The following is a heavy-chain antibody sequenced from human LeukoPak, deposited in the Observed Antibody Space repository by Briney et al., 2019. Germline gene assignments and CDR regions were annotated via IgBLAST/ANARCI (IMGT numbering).Heavy chain of an antibody. CDR2: ISGSGGRT. V-gene: IGHV3-23*01. CDR1: GFTFSSYA. Sequence: GGSLRLSCAASGFTFSSYAMSWVRQAPGKGLEWVSAISGSGGRTYYADSVKGRFTISRDNSKNTLYLQMNSLRAEDTAVYYCAKVVRGLQLWSLDYWGEGTLVTVSS. J-gene: IGHJ4*02. CDR3: AKVVRGLQLWSLDY. D-gene: IGHD5-18*01.